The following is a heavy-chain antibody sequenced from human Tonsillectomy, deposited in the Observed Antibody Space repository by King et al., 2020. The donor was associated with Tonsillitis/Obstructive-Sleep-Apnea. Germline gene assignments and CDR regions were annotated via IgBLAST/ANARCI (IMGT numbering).Heavy chain of an antibody. CDR1: GFTFSSYS. CDR2: IGSGSSYI. V-gene: IGHV3-21*01. CDR3: ARVTTVSEGGAFDV. D-gene: IGHD5/OR15-5a*01. Sequence: DVQLVESGGGLVKPGGSLRLSCAASGFTFSSYSMNWVRQAPGKGLEWVSSIGSGSSYIFYADSVQGRFTISRDNAKNSLYLQMNGLRAEDTAVYYCARVTTVSEGGAFDVWGQGTMVTVSS. J-gene: IGHJ3*01.